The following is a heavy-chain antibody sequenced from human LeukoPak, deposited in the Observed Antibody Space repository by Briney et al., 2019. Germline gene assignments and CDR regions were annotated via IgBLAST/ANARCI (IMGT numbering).Heavy chain of an antibody. Sequence: AASVTVSCKASGYSFTNFDINWVRQAIGQGLEWMGWMNPNSGNKGYAQKFQGRVSMTMNTSITTAYMELSSLRSEDTAVYYCARGPQWRGDYYYMDVWGRGTTVTVSS. CDR3: ARGPQWRGDYYYMDV. CDR1: GYSFTNFD. CDR2: MNPNSGNK. D-gene: IGHD6-19*01. V-gene: IGHV1-8*01. J-gene: IGHJ6*03.